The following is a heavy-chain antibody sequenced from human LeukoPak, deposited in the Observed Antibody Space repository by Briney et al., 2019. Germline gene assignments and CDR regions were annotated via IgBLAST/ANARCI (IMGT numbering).Heavy chain of an antibody. V-gene: IGHV3-23*01. CDR2: LSGSGAAT. J-gene: IGHJ4*02. CDR3: AKDRWYDGESGYFDH. CDR1: GFTFKNYA. Sequence: PGGSLRLSCEASGFTFKNYAMAWVHQAPGKGLEWVSGLSGSGAATFYADSVKGRFTISRDNSNNTLYLRLNSLRAEDTAIYFCAKDRWYDGESGYFDHWGRGTLVTVSS. D-gene: IGHD3-10*01.